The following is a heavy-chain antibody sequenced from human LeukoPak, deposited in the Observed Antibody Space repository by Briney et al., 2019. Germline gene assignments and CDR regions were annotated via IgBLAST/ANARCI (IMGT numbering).Heavy chain of an antibody. J-gene: IGHJ4*02. D-gene: IGHD3-9*01. Sequence: GGSLRLSCAASGFTFSSFGMSWVRQAPGKGLEWVSAISASGGRTSYTDSVKGRFTISRDNSKKTLYLQMNSLRGEETALYYCAKDLRYFDWLEGFDYWGQGTLVTVSS. CDR2: ISASGGRT. CDR1: GFTFSSFG. V-gene: IGHV3-23*01. CDR3: AKDLRYFDWLEGFDY.